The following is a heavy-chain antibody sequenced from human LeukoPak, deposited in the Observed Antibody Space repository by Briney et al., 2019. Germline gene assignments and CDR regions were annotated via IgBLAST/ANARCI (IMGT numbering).Heavy chain of an antibody. Sequence: SETLSLTCTVSGGSISSHYWSWIRQPAGKRLEWIGRINTSGSTYCNPSLKSRVTMSVDTSKNQFSVKLSSVTAADTAVYYCARDYSSPSPFDYWGQGALVTVSS. J-gene: IGHJ4*02. D-gene: IGHD6-6*01. CDR3: ARDYSSPSPFDY. V-gene: IGHV4-4*07. CDR2: INTSGST. CDR1: GGSISSHY.